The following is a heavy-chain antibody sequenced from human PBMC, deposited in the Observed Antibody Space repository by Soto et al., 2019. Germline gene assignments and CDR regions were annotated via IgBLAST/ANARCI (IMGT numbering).Heavy chain of an antibody. D-gene: IGHD6-19*01. V-gene: IGHV5-51*01. J-gene: IGHJ6*02. CDR3: ARSRRGAYSSGWYSLSGYYNYGIDV. Sequence: GESLKISCKGSGYSFTSYWIGWVRQMPGKGLEWMGIVYPGDSDTRYSPSFQGQVTISADKSISTAYLQWSSLKASDTAIYYCARSRRGAYSSGWYSLSGYYNYGIDVWGQGTTVTVSS. CDR1: GYSFTSYW. CDR2: VYPGDSDT.